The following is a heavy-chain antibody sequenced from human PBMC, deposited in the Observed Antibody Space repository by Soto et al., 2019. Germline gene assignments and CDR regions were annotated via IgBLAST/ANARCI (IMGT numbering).Heavy chain of an antibody. CDR3: ARESLLTGYLVSWFDP. Sequence: SETLSLTCTVSGGSISSYYWSWIRQPAGKGLEWIGRIYTSGSTNYNPSLKSRVTMSVDTSKNQFSLKLSSVTAADTAVYYCARESLLTGYLVSWFDPWGQGTLVTVSS. CDR1: GGSISSYY. J-gene: IGHJ5*02. CDR2: IYTSGST. V-gene: IGHV4-4*07. D-gene: IGHD3-9*01.